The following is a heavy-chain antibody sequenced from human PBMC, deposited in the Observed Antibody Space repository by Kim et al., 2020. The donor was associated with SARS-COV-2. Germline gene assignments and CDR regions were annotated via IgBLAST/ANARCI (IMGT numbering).Heavy chain of an antibody. D-gene: IGHD3-22*01. Sequence: SETLSLTCAVYGGSFSGYYWSWIRQPPGKGLECIGEINHSGSTNYNPSLKSRVTISVDTSKNQFSLKLSSVTAADTAVYYCASFYGSSGCYYWVQGTLVTVSS. J-gene: IGHJ4*02. V-gene: IGHV4-34*01. CDR3: ASFYGSSGCYY. CDR1: GGSFSGYY. CDR2: INHSGST.